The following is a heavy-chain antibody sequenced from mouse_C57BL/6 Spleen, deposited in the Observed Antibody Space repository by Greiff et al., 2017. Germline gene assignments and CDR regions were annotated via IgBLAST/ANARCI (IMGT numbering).Heavy chain of an antibody. Sequence: QVQLQQPGAELVKPGASVKMSCKASGYTFTSYWITWVKQRPGQGLEWIGDIYPGSGSTNYNEKFKSKATLTVDTSSSTAYMQLSSLTSEDSAVYYCARDYGSSYWFADWGQGTLVTVSA. D-gene: IGHD1-1*01. CDR2: IYPGSGST. J-gene: IGHJ3*01. CDR3: ARDYGSSYWFAD. CDR1: GYTFTSYW. V-gene: IGHV1-55*01.